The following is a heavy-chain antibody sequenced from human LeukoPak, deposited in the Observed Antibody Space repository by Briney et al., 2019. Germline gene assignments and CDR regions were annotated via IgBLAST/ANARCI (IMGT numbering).Heavy chain of an antibody. CDR2: IYYSGNT. J-gene: IGHJ6*04. D-gene: IGHD5-12*01. V-gene: IGHV4-31*03. Sequence: SQTLSLTCTVSGGSINSAGYYWTWIRQHPGKGLEWIGYIYYSGNTYYNPSLKNRLTISVDMSKNQFSLKLSSVTAADTAVFYCARGYSGSPYYFSMDVWGKGTTVIVSS. CDR3: ARGYSGSPYYFSMDV. CDR1: GGSINSAGYY.